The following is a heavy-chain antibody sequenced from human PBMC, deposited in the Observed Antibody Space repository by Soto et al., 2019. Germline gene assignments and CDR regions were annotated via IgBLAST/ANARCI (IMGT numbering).Heavy chain of an antibody. Sequence: SETLSLTCAVSCGSISSGGYSWSWIRQPPGKGLEWIGYIYHSGSTYYNPSLKSRVTISVDRSKNQFSLKLSSVTAADTAVYYCASGRLGSFDPWGQGTLVTAPQ. CDR3: ASGRLGSFDP. CDR1: CGSISSGGYS. CDR2: IYHSGST. J-gene: IGHJ5*02. V-gene: IGHV4-30-2*01. D-gene: IGHD2-15*01.